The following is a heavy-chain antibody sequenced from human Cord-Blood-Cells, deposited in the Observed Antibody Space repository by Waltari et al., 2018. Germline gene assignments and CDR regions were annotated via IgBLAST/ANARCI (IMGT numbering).Heavy chain of an antibody. J-gene: IGHJ3*02. Sequence: QVQLVESGGGVVQPGGSLRLSCAASGFTFSSYGMHWVRQAPGKGLEWVEFVRYDGSNKYYADSVKGRFTISRDNSKNTLYLQMNSLRAEDTAVYYCAKVPVSPVDAFDIWGQGTMVTVSS. CDR2: VRYDGSNK. CDR1: GFTFSSYG. V-gene: IGHV3-30*02. CDR3: AKVPVSPVDAFDI.